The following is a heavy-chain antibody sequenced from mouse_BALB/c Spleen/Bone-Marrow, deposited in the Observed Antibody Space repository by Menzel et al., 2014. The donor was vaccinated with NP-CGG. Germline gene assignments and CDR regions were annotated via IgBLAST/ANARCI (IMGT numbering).Heavy chain of an antibody. Sequence: VQLQQSGAELVKPGAPVKLSCKASGYTFTDYWMNWVKRRPGRGLEWIGRIDPSDSETHYNQKFKDKATLTVDKSSTTAYIQLSNLTSEDSAVYYCARTAYWGQGTLVTVSA. CDR2: IDPSDSET. CDR1: GYTFTDYW. J-gene: IGHJ3*01. CDR3: ARTAY. V-gene: IGHV1-69*02.